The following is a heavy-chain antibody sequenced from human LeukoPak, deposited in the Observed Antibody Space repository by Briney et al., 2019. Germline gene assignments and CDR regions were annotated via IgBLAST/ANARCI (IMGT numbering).Heavy chain of an antibody. Sequence: GGSLRLSCTASGFTFSSYSMNWVRQAPGKGLGWVSFISTSSIYSYYADSVKGRFTISRHNAKNSLYLQLNSLRAEDTAIYYCAKEHDLWHEEGNWFDPWGQGTLVTVSS. V-gene: IGHV3-21*04. D-gene: IGHD3-3*01. CDR3: AKEHDLWHEEGNWFDP. J-gene: IGHJ5*02. CDR2: ISTSSIYS. CDR1: GFTFSSYS.